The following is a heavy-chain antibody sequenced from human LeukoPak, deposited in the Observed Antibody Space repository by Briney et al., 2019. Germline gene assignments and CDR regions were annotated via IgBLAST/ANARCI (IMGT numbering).Heavy chain of an antibody. Sequence: PSETLSLTCTVSGGSISSYYWSWIRQPPGKGLEWIGYIYYSGSTSYNPSLKSRVTISVDTSKNQFSLKLSSVTAADTAVYYCARILPVTTMFDYWGQGTLVTVSS. J-gene: IGHJ4*02. D-gene: IGHD4-17*01. V-gene: IGHV4-59*01. CDR2: IYYSGST. CDR1: GGSISSYY. CDR3: ARILPVTTMFDY.